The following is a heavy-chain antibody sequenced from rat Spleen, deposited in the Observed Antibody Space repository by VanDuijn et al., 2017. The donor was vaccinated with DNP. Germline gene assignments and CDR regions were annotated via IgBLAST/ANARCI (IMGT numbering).Heavy chain of an antibody. CDR1: GYTFTNSY. J-gene: IGHJ1*01. Sequence: QVQLQQSGAELAKPGSSVKISCKASGYTFTNSYMGWIKQTTGQGLEFLGYVNTGSGGTNYNEKFKGKATLTVDKSSSTAFMQLSSLTPYDSAVYYCARRRLPYWYFDFWGPGTMVTVSS. CDR3: ARRRLPYWYFDF. V-gene: IGHV1-43*01. D-gene: IGHD1-4*01. CDR2: VNTGSGGT.